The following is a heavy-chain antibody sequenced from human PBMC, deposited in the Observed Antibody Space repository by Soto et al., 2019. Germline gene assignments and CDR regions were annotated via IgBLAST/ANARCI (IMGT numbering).Heavy chain of an antibody. CDR3: AREGVVATIEGTYYYYGMDV. D-gene: IGHD5-12*01. V-gene: IGHV3-30-3*01. J-gene: IGHJ6*02. CDR1: GFTFSSYA. Sequence: GWSLRLSCAASGFTFSSYAMHWVRQAPGKGLEWVAVISYDGSNKYYADSVKGRFTISRDNSKNTLYLQMNSLRAEDTAVYYCAREGVVATIEGTYYYYGMDVWGQGTTVTVSS. CDR2: ISYDGSNK.